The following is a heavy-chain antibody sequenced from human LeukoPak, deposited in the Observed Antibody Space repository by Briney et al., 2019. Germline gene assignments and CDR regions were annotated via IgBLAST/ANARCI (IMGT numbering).Heavy chain of an antibody. Sequence: PSETLSLTCAVSGGSISSSYWSWIRQPPGKGLEWIGYIYTSGSTNYNPSLKSRVTLSVDTSKNQFSLNLSSVTAADTAVYYCARRRSGGRDFDYWGQGTLVAVSS. J-gene: IGHJ4*02. CDR1: GGSISSSY. V-gene: IGHV4-4*09. CDR3: ARRRSGGRDFDY. CDR2: IYTSGST. D-gene: IGHD2-15*01.